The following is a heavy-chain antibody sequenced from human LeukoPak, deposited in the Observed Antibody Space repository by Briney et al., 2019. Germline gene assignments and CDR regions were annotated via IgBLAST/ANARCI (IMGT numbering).Heavy chain of an antibody. V-gene: IGHV4-59*01. D-gene: IGHD5-24*01. CDR3: ARARAGWLQLPTSDAFDI. CDR1: GGSISSYY. J-gene: IGHJ3*02. CDR2: IYYSGST. Sequence: SETLSLTCTVSGGSISSYYWSWIRQPPGKGLEWIGFIYYSGSTNYNPSLKSRVTISVDTSKNQFSLKLSSVTAADTAVYYCARARAGWLQLPTSDAFDIWGQGTMVTVSS.